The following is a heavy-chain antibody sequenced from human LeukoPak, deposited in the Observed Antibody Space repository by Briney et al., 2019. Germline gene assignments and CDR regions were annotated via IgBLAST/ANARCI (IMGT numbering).Heavy chain of an antibody. J-gene: IGHJ4*02. CDR3: ATDRGFLTFDY. Sequence: PGGSLRLSCAASGFTFSSYAMSWVRQAPGKGLEWVPAISGSGGSTYYADSVKGRFTISRDNSKNTLYLQMNSLRVEDSALYYCATDRGFLTFDYWGQGTLVTVSS. CDR1: GFTFSSYA. V-gene: IGHV3-23*01. D-gene: IGHD3-22*01. CDR2: ISGSGGST.